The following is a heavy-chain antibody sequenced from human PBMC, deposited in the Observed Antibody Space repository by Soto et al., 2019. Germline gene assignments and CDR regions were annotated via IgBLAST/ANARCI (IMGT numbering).Heavy chain of an antibody. J-gene: IGHJ4*02. CDR3: ARDNQGLTH. CDR1: GFTFSSYG. CDR2: ISYDGSNK. Sequence: QVQLVESGGGVVQPGRSLRLSCAASGFTFSSYGMHWVRQAPGKGLEWVAVISYDGSNKYYADSVKGRFTISRDNSKNTLYLQMNSLRAEDTAVYYCARDNQGLTHWGQGTLVTVSS. V-gene: IGHV3-30*03.